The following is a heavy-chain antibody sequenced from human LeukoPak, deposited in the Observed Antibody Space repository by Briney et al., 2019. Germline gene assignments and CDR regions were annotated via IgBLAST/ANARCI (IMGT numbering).Heavy chain of an antibody. CDR1: GESFSDYY. J-gene: IGHJ6*03. CDR3: ARDQEYNWNDEAYYYYYYMDV. V-gene: IGHV4-34*01. D-gene: IGHD1-20*01. Sequence: ASETLSLTCAVYGESFSDYYWSWIRQPPGKGLEWIGEINHSGSTNYSPSLKSRVTISVNTSKNQFSLKLTSVTAADTAVYYCARDQEYNWNDEAYYYYYYMDVWGKGTTVTVSS. CDR2: INHSGST.